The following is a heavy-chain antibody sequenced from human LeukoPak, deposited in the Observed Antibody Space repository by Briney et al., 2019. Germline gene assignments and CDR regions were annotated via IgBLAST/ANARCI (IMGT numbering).Heavy chain of an antibody. Sequence: PGGSLRLSCAASGLTFSSHEINWVRQAPGKGLEWVSYISSSGTTIYYADSVKGRFTISRDNAKNSVYLQMNSLRGEDTAVYYCASSFLILDYWGQGTLVIVSS. CDR3: ASSFLILDY. CDR1: GLTFSSHE. CDR2: ISSSGTTI. J-gene: IGHJ4*02. V-gene: IGHV3-48*03. D-gene: IGHD3-3*01.